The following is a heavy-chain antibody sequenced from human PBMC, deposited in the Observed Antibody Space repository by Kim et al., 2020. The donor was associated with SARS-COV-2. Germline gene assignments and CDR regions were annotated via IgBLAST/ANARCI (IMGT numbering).Heavy chain of an antibody. Sequence: SETLSLTCTVSGGSISSSSYYWGWIRQPPGKGLEWIGSIYYSGSTYYNPSLKSRVTISVDTSKNQFSLKLSSVTAADTAVYYCARRIGYCTNGVCYLDYYYGMDVWGQGTTVTVSS. CDR3: ARRIGYCTNGVCYLDYYYGMDV. CDR1: GGSISSSSYY. J-gene: IGHJ6*02. CDR2: IYYSGST. D-gene: IGHD2-8*01. V-gene: IGHV4-39*01.